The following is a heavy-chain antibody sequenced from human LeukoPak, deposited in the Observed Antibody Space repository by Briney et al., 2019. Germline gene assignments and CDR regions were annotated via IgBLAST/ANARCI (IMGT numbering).Heavy chain of an antibody. CDR2: IHDSATT. V-gene: IGHV4-59*01. CDR1: DGSISTYF. Sequence: SETLSLTCTVSDGSISTYFWNWIRQPPGKGLEWIGYIHDSATTKSNPSLKSRVTTSVDTSKNQFSLKLSSVTAADTAVYYCAREVSVHDAFDIWGHGTMVTVSS. CDR3: AREVSVHDAFDI. J-gene: IGHJ3*02.